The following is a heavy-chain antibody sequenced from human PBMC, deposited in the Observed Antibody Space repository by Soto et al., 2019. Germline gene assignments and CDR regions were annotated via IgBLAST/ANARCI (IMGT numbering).Heavy chain of an antibody. Sequence: QVHLQESGPGLVKPSGTLSLTCAVSGDSITSSNWWSWVRQAPGKGLEWIGEIYHRGATTYNPSLKNRATISVDPSNSHFSLKLTSVTAADTAVYFCARDLGTGTDYWGRGTLVTVAS. D-gene: IGHD1-1*01. V-gene: IGHV4-4*02. CDR2: IYHRGAT. J-gene: IGHJ4*02. CDR1: GDSITSSNW. CDR3: ARDLGTGTDY.